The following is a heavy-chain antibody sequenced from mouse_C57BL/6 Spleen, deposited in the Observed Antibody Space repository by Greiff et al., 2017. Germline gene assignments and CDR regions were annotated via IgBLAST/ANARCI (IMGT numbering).Heavy chain of an antibody. CDR3: AKIYDGYFYAMDY. Sequence: EVNVVASGGGLVKPGGSLKLSCAASGFTFSDYGMHWVRQAPEKGLEWVAYISSGSSTLYYADTVKGRFTISRDNAKNTLFLQMTSLRSEDTAMYYCAKIYDGYFYAMDYWGQGTSVTVSS. J-gene: IGHJ4*01. CDR2: ISSGSSTL. D-gene: IGHD2-3*01. CDR1: GFTFSDYG. V-gene: IGHV5-17*01.